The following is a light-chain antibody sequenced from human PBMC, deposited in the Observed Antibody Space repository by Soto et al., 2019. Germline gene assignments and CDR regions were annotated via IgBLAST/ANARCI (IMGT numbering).Light chain of an antibody. CDR3: QQYDSSPWT. J-gene: IGKJ1*01. Sequence: EILLTQSPGTLSLSPGERATLSCRASQTVSSNFLAWYQQKPGQAPRLLIYAASNRATGIPDRFSGSGSGADFTLSISRLEPEDFAVYYCQQYDSSPWTFGQGTKVDIK. CDR2: AAS. V-gene: IGKV3-20*01. CDR1: QTVSSNF.